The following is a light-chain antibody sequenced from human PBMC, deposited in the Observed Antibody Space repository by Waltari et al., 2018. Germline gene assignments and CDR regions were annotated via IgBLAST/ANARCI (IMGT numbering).Light chain of an antibody. CDR3: QQYYSTPLT. J-gene: IGKJ4*01. CDR1: QSVLHASNNRNY. V-gene: IGKV4-1*01. Sequence: IVMTPSPDSLALSLGERATISCKSSQSVLHASNNRNYLAWYQQRPGQSPKLLISWASTRQSGVPDRFSGSGSAADFTLTITSLQAEDVATYYCQQYYSTPLTFGGGTKVAIK. CDR2: WAS.